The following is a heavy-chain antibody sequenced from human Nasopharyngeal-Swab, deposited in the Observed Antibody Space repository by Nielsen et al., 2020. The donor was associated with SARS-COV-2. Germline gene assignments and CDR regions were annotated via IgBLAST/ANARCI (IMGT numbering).Heavy chain of an antibody. CDR3: ARLYCSSTSCPDY. J-gene: IGHJ4*02. D-gene: IGHD2-2*01. CDR1: GGSFSGYY. V-gene: IGHV4-34*01. Sequence: SETLSLTCAVYGGSFSGYYWSWIRQPPGKGLEWIGEINHRGSTNYNPSLKSRVTISLDTSKNQFSLKLSSVTAADTAVCYCARLYCSSTSCPDYWGQGTLVTVSS. CDR2: INHRGST.